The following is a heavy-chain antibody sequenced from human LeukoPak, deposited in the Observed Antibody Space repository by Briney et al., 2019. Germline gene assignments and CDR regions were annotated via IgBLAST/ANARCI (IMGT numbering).Heavy chain of an antibody. CDR1: GFTFTDYY. CDR3: ARDYYYDSIGSFPGY. V-gene: IGHV3-11*01. Sequence: GGSLRLACAASGFTFTDYYMSWIRQPPGKGLEWVSYISTSGITIYYADSVKGRFTISRDTAKNSLYLQMNRLRAEDTAVYYCARDYYYDSIGSFPGYWGQGTLVTVSS. J-gene: IGHJ4*02. CDR2: ISTSGITI. D-gene: IGHD3-22*01.